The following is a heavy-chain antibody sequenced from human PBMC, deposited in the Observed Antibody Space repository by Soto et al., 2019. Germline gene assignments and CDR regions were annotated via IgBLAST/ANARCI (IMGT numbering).Heavy chain of an antibody. Sequence: EVQLVESGGGLVKPGGSLRLSCAASGFTFSSYSMNWVRQAPGKGLEWVSSISSSSSYIYYADSVKGRFTISRDNAKNSLYLQMNSLRAEDTAVYYCARDLKDDFWSGMYYYYYGMDVWGQGTTVTVSS. D-gene: IGHD3-3*01. V-gene: IGHV3-21*01. CDR2: ISSSSSYI. CDR1: GFTFSSYS. J-gene: IGHJ6*02. CDR3: ARDLKDDFWSGMYYYYYGMDV.